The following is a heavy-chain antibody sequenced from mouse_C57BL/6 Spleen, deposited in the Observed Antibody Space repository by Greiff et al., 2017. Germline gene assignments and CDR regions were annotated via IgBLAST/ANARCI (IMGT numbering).Heavy chain of an antibody. D-gene: IGHD1-3*01. CDR3: ARSWSKGWYFDV. Sequence: QVQLQQPGAELVMPGASVKLSCKASGYTFTSYWMHWVKQRPGQGLEWIGEIDPSDSYTNYNQKFKGKSTLTVDKSSSTAYMQLSSLTSEDSAVYYCARSWSKGWYFDVWGTGTTVTVSS. V-gene: IGHV1-69*01. CDR1: GYTFTSYW. J-gene: IGHJ1*03. CDR2: IDPSDSYT.